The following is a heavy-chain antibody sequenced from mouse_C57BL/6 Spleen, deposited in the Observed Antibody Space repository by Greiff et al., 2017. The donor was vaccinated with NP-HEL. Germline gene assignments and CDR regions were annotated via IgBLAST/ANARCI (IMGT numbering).Heavy chain of an antibody. D-gene: IGHD2-2*01. CDR2: ISDGGSYT. CDR1: GFTFSSYA. V-gene: IGHV5-4*01. J-gene: IGHJ4*01. CDR3: ARDLYGYVGAMDY. Sequence: EVKLMESGGGLVKPGGSLKLSCAASGFTFSSYAMSWVRQTPEKRLEWVATISDGGSYTYYPDNVKGRFTISRDNAKNNLYLQMSHLKSEDTAMYYCARDLYGYVGAMDYWGQGTSVTVSS.